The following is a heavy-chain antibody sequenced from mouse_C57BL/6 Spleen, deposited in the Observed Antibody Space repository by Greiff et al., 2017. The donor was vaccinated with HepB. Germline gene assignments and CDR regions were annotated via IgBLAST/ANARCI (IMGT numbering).Heavy chain of an antibody. CDR2: IYPRSGNT. V-gene: IGHV1-81*01. J-gene: IGHJ2*01. Sequence: QVQLQQSGAELMKPGASVKLSCKATGYTFTSYGISWVKQRTGQGLEWIGEIYPRSGNTYYNEKFKGKATLTADKSSSTAYMELRSLTSEDSAVYFCARGSYFDYWGQGTTLTVSS. CDR3: ARGSYFDY. CDR1: GYTFTSYG. D-gene: IGHD3-1*01.